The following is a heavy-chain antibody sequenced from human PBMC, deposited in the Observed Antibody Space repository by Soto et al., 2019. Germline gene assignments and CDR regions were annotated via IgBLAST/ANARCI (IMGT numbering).Heavy chain of an antibody. CDR1: GFIFSRYA. V-gene: IGHV3-30*04. D-gene: IGHD6-19*01. Sequence: VQLGESGGGVVQPGRSLRLSCAASGFIFSRYAMHWVRQAPGKGLEWVAVISYDGSNKYYADSAKGRFTISRDNSNNTLYLQSNSLRPEDTAAYYCAKERTRTAVTGIAFDYWGRWTLVTVAS. CDR2: ISYDGSNK. CDR3: AKERTRTAVTGIAFDY. J-gene: IGHJ4*02.